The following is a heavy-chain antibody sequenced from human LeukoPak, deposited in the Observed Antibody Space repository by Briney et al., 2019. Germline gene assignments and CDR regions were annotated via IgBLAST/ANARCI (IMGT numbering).Heavy chain of an antibody. CDR3: AKGVFGNRVVVPAATYYYYYYMDV. J-gene: IGHJ6*03. CDR2: IRYDGSNK. D-gene: IGHD2-2*01. V-gene: IGHV3-30*02. CDR1: GFTFSSYG. Sequence: GGSLRLSCAASGFTFSSYGMHWVRQAPGKGLEWVAFIRYDGSNKYYADSVKGRFTISRDNSKNTLYLQMNSLRAEDTAVYYCAKGVFGNRVVVPAATYYYYYYMDVWGKGATVTVSS.